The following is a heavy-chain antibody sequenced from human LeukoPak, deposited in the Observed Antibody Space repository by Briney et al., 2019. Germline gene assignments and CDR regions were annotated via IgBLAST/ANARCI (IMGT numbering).Heavy chain of an antibody. V-gene: IGHV3-48*03. Sequence: LPLPRADSRFSLSSSEMNWFGQAPRTGLEWISYISSSVGPLYYADHVKGQFTSSRDNATIPLDVQMNSLRAEGTAIYCCSRSGRHLFDFWGQGSLVTV. CDR3: SRSGRHLFDF. CDR2: ISSSVGPL. CDR1: RFSLSSSE. D-gene: IGHD1-26*01. J-gene: IGHJ4*02.